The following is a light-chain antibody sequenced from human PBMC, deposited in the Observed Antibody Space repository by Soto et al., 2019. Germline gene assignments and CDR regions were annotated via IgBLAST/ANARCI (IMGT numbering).Light chain of an antibody. J-gene: IGKJ2*01. Sequence: EIVMTQSPATLSVSPGERATLSCRASQSVSGNLAWYQQKPGQAPRLLISGASTRATGIPARFSGSGSGTEFTLTISSLQSEDFAVYYCHQYNNWPPITFGQWTKLEIK. CDR2: GAS. CDR1: QSVSGN. V-gene: IGKV3-15*01. CDR3: HQYNNWPPIT.